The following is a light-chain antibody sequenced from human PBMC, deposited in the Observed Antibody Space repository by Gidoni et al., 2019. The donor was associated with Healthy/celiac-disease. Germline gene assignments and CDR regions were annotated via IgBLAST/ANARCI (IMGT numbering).Light chain of an antibody. CDR3: QQYGSSPQT. CDR1: QSVSSSY. V-gene: IGKV3-20*01. J-gene: IGKJ3*01. Sequence: IVLTQSPGTLSLSPGERATLSCRASQSVSSSYLAWYQQKPGQAPRLLIYGASSRATGIPDRFSGSGSGTDFTLTISSLEPEDFAVYYCQQYGSSPQTFGPGTKVDIK. CDR2: GAS.